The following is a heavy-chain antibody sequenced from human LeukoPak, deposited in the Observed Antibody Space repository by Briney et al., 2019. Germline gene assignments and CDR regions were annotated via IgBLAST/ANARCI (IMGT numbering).Heavy chain of an antibody. CDR2: IYYSGST. Sequence: SETLSLTCTASGGSISSHYWSWIRQPPGKGLEWIGYIYYSGSTNYNPSLKSRVTISVDTSKNQFSLKLSSVTAADTAVYYCARADWGSGYYHRPFDYWGQGTLVTVSS. CDR3: ARADWGSGYYHRPFDY. D-gene: IGHD3-22*01. V-gene: IGHV4-59*11. CDR1: GGSISSHY. J-gene: IGHJ4*02.